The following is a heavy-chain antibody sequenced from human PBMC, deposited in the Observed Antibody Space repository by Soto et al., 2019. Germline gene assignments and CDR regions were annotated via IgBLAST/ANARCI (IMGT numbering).Heavy chain of an antibody. CDR1: GCTGTGCY. V-gene: IGHV1-2*04. Sequence: ASVKVSCKAAGCTGTGCYMHWVRHAPGQGLEWMGWINPNSGGTNYAKKFQGWVTMTRDTSISTAYMELSRLRSDDTAVYYCARAPYEGSGWYTYYFDYWGQGTLVTVSS. CDR3: ARAPYEGSGWYTYYFDY. D-gene: IGHD6-19*01. CDR2: INPNSGGT. J-gene: IGHJ4*02.